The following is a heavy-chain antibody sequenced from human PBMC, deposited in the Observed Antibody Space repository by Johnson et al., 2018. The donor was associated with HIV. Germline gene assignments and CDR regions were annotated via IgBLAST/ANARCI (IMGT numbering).Heavy chain of an antibody. V-gene: IGHV3-30*04. CDR1: AFTLTNYA. CDR2: ISYDETYK. CDR3: ARGLQITFGGVIAPPDVFDI. Sequence: QVQLVESGGDSVQPGGSLRLSCAASAFTLTNYAIHWVRQAPGKGLEWVAIISYDETYKDYADSVKGRFTISSDNAKNSLYLQMNSLRAEDTALYYCARGLQITFGGVIAPPDVFDIWGQGTMVTVSS. D-gene: IGHD3-16*02. J-gene: IGHJ3*02.